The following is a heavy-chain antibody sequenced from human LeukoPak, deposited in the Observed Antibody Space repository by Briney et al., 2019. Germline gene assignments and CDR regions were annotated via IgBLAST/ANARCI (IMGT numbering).Heavy chain of an antibody. J-gene: IGHJ3*02. D-gene: IGHD3-10*01. CDR3: ARVLTMASGGDAFDI. V-gene: IGHV4-38-2*02. CDR1: GYSISSGYY. Sequence: SETLSLTCTVSGYSISSGYYWGWIRQPPGKGLEWIGSTYHSGSTYYSPSLKSRVTISVDTSKNQFSLKLSSVTAADTAVYYCARVLTMASGGDAFDIWGQGTMVTVSS. CDR2: TYHSGST.